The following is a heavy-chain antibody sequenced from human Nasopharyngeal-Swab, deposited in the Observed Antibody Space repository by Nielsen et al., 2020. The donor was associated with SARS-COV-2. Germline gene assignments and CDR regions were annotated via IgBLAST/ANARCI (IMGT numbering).Heavy chain of an antibody. CDR2: IYSGGST. CDR3: ARVLPYGDYLDY. CDR1: GFTVSSNY. Sequence: GESLKISCAASGFTVSSNYMSWVRQAPGKGLEWVSVIYSGGSTYYADSVKGRFTISRDNSKNTLYLQMNSLRAEDTAVYYCARVLPYGDYLDYWGQGPWSPSPQ. V-gene: IGHV3-66*01. J-gene: IGHJ4*02. D-gene: IGHD4-17*01.